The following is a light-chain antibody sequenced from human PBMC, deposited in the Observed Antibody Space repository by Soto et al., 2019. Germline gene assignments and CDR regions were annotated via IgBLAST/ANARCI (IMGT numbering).Light chain of an antibody. Sequence: QSALTQPASVSGSPGQSITISCTGTSSDVGGYNYVSWFQQHPGKAPKLMIYEVSNRPSGVSDRFSGSKSGNMASLTISGLQAEDEAYYYCNSYTTSTTWVFGGGTKLTVL. J-gene: IGLJ3*02. CDR2: EVS. V-gene: IGLV2-14*01. CDR3: NSYTTSTTWV. CDR1: SSDVGGYNY.